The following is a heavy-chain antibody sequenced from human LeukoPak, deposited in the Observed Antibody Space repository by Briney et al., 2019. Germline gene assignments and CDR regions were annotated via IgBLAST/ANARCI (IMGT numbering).Heavy chain of an antibody. J-gene: IGHJ4*02. V-gene: IGHV3-23*01. CDR2: ISGSGGST. CDR1: GFTFSTYA. Sequence: GGSLRLSCAVSGFTFSTYAMNWVRQAPGKGLEWVSAISGSGGSTYYADSVKGRFTISRDNSKNTLYLQMNSLRAEDTAVYYCAKVGYSYGSDYWGQGTLVTVSS. D-gene: IGHD5-18*01. CDR3: AKVGYSYGSDY.